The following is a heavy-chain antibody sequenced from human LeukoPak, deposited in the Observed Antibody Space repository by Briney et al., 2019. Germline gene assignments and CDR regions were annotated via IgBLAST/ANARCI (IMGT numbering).Heavy chain of an antibody. V-gene: IGHV3-66*01. D-gene: IGHD4-23*01. CDR2: IYSGGST. J-gene: IGHJ4*02. Sequence: GGSLRLSCAASGFIVSNNYMTWVRQAPGKGLEWVSAIYSGGSTYYSNSVKGRFTISRDNSKNMLYLQMNSLRAEDTAVYYCARDYGGSSPFDYWGQGTLVTVSS. CDR1: GFIVSNNY. CDR3: ARDYGGSSPFDY.